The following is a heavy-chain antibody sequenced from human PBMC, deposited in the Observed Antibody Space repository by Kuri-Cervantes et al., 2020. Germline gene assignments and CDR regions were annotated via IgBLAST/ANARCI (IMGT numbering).Heavy chain of an antibody. D-gene: IGHD2-15*01. CDR1: GYTFTSYG. J-gene: IGHJ5*02. Sequence: ASVKVSCKASGYTFTSYGISWVREAPGQGLEWMGWISAYNGNTNSAQKLQGRVTMTTDTSTSTAYMELRSLTSEDTAVYYCARSTNCDCSGGRCVSGWFDPWGQGTLVTVSS. V-gene: IGHV1-18*01. CDR3: ARSTNCDCSGGRCVSGWFDP. CDR2: ISAYNGNT.